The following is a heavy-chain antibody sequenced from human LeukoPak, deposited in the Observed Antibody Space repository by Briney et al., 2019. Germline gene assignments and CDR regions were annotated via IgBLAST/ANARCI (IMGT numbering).Heavy chain of an antibody. Sequence: GGSLRLSCAASGFTFSSYAMSWVRQAPGKGLEWVSAISGSGGSTYYADSVKGRFTISRDNSKNTLYLQMNSLRAEDTAVYYCAKVGRDYRNKRPGSSAADAFDIWGQGTMVTVSS. J-gene: IGHJ3*02. CDR2: ISGSGGST. V-gene: IGHV3-23*01. D-gene: IGHD4-11*01. CDR3: AKVGRDYRNKRPGSSAADAFDI. CDR1: GFTFSSYA.